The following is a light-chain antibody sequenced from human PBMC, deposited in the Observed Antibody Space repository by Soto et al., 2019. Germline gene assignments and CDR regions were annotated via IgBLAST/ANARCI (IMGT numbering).Light chain of an antibody. CDR3: QQYSTYPWT. Sequence: DIQITQYPSTLSASVGDRVTITCRASQSISSWLAWYQQKPGKAPKVLIFDASSLESGVPSRFSGSGSATEFTLTISSLQPDDFATYYCQQYSTYPWTFGHGTNVDIK. V-gene: IGKV1-5*01. J-gene: IGKJ1*01. CDR2: DAS. CDR1: QSISSW.